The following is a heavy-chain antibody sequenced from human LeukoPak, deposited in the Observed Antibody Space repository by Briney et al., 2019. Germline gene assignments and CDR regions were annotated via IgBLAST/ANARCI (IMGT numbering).Heavy chain of an antibody. J-gene: IGHJ5*02. CDR3: ASLYGSGKRWVDP. Sequence: GGSLRLSCAASGFAFSDHYMDWVRQAPGKGLEWVGRTRNKANSYTTEYAASVKGRFTISRDDSKNSLYLQMNSLKTEDTAVYYCASLYGSGKRWVDPWGQGTLVTVSS. V-gene: IGHV3-72*01. CDR1: GFAFSDHY. CDR2: TRNKANSYTT. D-gene: IGHD3-10*01.